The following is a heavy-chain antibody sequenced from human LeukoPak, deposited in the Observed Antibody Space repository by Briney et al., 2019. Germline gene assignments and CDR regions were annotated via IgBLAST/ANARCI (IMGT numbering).Heavy chain of an antibody. V-gene: IGHV1-8*01. Sequence: GASGKVSCKASGYTFTSYDINWVRQATGQGLEWMGWMNPNSGNTGYAQKFQGRVTMTRNTSISTAYMELSSLRSEDTAVYYCARGSYYYDSSGPSGDYWGQGTLVTVSS. J-gene: IGHJ4*02. D-gene: IGHD3-22*01. CDR1: GYTFTSYD. CDR2: MNPNSGNT. CDR3: ARGSYYYDSSGPSGDY.